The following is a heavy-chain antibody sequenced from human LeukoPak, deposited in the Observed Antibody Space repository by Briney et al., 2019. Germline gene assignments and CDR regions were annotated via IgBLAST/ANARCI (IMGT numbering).Heavy chain of an antibody. D-gene: IGHD3-10*01. CDR1: GFTFSSYW. J-gene: IGHJ4*02. CDR3: ARGGGVLLWFGELLPYYFDY. Sequence: GGSLRLSCAASGFTFSSYWMHWVRQAPGKGLVCVSRINSDGSSTSYADSVKGRFTISRDNAKNTLYLQMNSLRAEDTAVYYCARGGGVLLWFGELLPYYFDYWGQGTLVTVSS. V-gene: IGHV3-74*01. CDR2: INSDGSST.